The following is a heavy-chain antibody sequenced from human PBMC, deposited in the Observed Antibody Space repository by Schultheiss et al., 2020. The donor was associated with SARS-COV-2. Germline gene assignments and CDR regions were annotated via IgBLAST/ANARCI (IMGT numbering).Heavy chain of an antibody. CDR3: AREKPNNFDY. CDR1: GFTFSNAW. J-gene: IGHJ4*02. Sequence: GGSLRLSCAASGFTFSNAWMSWVRQAPGKGLEWVSSISSSSSYIYYADSVKGRFTISRDNAKNSLYLQMNSLRAEDTAVYYCAREKPNNFDYWGQGTLVTVSS. CDR2: ISSSSSYI. V-gene: IGHV3-21*01. D-gene: IGHD2-8*01.